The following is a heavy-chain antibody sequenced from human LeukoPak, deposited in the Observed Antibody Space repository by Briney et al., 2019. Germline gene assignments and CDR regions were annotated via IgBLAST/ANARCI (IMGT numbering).Heavy chain of an antibody. CDR1: GGSISSYY. D-gene: IGHD3-22*01. V-gene: IGHV4-4*07. J-gene: IGHJ4*02. CDR3: ARGAVNYSDSSGYDY. Sequence: SETLSLTCTVSGGSISSYYWSWIRQPAGKGLEWIGRIYTSGSTNYNPSLKSRVTMSVDTSKNQFSLKLCSVTAADAAVYYCARGAVNYSDSSGYDYWGQGTLVTVSS. CDR2: IYTSGST.